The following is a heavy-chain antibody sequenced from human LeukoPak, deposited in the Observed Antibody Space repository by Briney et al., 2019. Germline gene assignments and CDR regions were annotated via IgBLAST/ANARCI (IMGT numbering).Heavy chain of an antibody. CDR2: INPNSGGT. Sequence: ASVKVSCKASGYTFTSYGISWVRQAPGQGLEWMGWINPNSGGTNYAQKFQGRVTMTRDTSISTAYMELSRLRSDDTAVYYCATYGDYLDYYFDYWGQGTLVTVSS. D-gene: IGHD4-17*01. CDR1: GYTFTSYG. V-gene: IGHV1-2*02. CDR3: ATYGDYLDYYFDY. J-gene: IGHJ4*02.